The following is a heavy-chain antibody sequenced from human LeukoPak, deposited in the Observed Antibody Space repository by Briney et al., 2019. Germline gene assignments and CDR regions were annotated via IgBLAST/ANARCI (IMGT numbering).Heavy chain of an antibody. J-gene: IGHJ4*02. V-gene: IGHV1-18*01. CDR3: ARPRVDSSGYYVYYFDY. CDR1: GYTFTSYG. D-gene: IGHD3-22*01. Sequence: ASVKVSCKASGYTFTSYGISWVRQAPGQGLEWMGWISAYNGSTNYAQKLQGRVTMTTDTSTSTAYMELRSLRSDDTAVYYCARPRVDSSGYYVYYFDYWGQGTLVTVSS. CDR2: ISAYNGST.